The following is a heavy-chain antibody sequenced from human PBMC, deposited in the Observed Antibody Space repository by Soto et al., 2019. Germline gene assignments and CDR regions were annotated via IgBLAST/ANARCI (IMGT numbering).Heavy chain of an antibody. CDR2: IYSGGST. V-gene: IGHV3-66*01. D-gene: IGHD2-21*02. Sequence: GGSLRLSCAASGFTVSSNYMSWVRQAPGKGLEWVSVIYSGGSTYYADSVKGRFTISRDNSKNTLYLQMNSLRAEDTAVYYCAGGVTRGPVLFDPWGQGTLVTVSS. CDR1: GFTVSSNY. J-gene: IGHJ5*02. CDR3: AGGVTRGPVLFDP.